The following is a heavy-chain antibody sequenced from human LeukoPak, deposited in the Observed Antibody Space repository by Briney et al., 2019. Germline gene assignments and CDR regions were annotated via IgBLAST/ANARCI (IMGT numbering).Heavy chain of an antibody. Sequence: GGSLRLSCAASGFTFSSYAMSWVRQAPGKGLEWVSAISGSGGSTYYADSVKGRFTISRDNSKNTLYLQMNSLRAEDTAVYYCAKDPIGSGWRLSDYWGQGTLVTVSS. V-gene: IGHV3-23*01. D-gene: IGHD6-19*01. CDR1: GFTFSSYA. CDR2: ISGSGGST. J-gene: IGHJ4*02. CDR3: AKDPIGSGWRLSDY.